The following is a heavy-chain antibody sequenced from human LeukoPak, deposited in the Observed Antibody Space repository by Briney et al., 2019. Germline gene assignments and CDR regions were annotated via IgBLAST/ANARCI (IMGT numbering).Heavy chain of an antibody. D-gene: IGHD1-26*01. J-gene: IGHJ4*02. CDR2: ISYDGSNK. CDR3: AREPQSLIVGATYFDY. V-gene: IGHV3-30-3*01. Sequence: GRFLRLSCAASGFTFSSYAMHWVRQAPGKGLEWVAVISYDGSNKYYADSVKGRFTISRDNSKNTLYLQMNSLRAEDTAVYYCAREPQSLIVGATYFDYWGQGTLVTVSS. CDR1: GFTFSSYA.